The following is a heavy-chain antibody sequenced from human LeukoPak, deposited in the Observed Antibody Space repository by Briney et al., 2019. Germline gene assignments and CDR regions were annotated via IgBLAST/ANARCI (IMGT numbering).Heavy chain of an antibody. Sequence: GKSLRLSCAASGFTFSSYTMSWVRQAPGKGLEWVSTITTSDGNTYYADSVKGRFTVSRDNSKNTLFLQMNSLRAEDTAVYYCAKDGGLWVSAHWGDSWGRGTLVTVSS. V-gene: IGHV3-23*01. CDR1: GFTFSSYT. D-gene: IGHD7-27*01. CDR3: AKDGGLWVSAHWGDS. J-gene: IGHJ4*02. CDR2: ITTSDGNT.